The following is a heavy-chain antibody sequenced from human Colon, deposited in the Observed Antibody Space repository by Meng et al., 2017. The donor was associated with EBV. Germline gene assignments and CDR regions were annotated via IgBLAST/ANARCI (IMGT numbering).Heavy chain of an antibody. V-gene: IGHV4-4*03. CDR3: ARVGAYCGGDCYHPR. CDR2: IYHSGST. D-gene: IGHD2-21*02. CDR1: GGSLSSRNW. Sequence: QVRLTESGPGVVKPPGTLSLTGAVSGGSLSSRNWWSWVRQPPAKGLEWIGEIYHSGSTNYNPSLKSRVTISVDESKNQFSLRLSSVTAADTAVYYCARVGAYCGGDCYHPRWGQGTLVTVSS. J-gene: IGHJ4*02.